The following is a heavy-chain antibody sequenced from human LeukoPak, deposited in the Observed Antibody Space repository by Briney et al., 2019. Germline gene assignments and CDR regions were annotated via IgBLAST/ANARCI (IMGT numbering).Heavy chain of an antibody. V-gene: IGHV1-69*04. J-gene: IGHJ6*02. CDR1: GGTFSSYA. Sequence: ASVKVSCKASGGTFSSYAISWVRQAPGQGLEWMGRIIPIFGIANYAQKFQGRVTITADKSTSTAYMELSSLRSEGTAVYYCAREITAMNYYYYGMDVWGQGTTVTVSS. CDR3: AREITAMNYYYYGMDV. CDR2: IIPIFGIA. D-gene: IGHD5-18*01.